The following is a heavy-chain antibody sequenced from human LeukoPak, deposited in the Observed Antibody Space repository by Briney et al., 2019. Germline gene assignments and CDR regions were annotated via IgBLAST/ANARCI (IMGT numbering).Heavy chain of an antibody. CDR3: AKVPRSGNHGDWYFDL. D-gene: IGHD2-15*01. J-gene: IGHJ2*01. CDR2: ITAAGTGT. CDR1: GFTFSSYA. Sequence: GGSLRLSCAVSGFTFSSYAMNWVRQAPGKGLEWVSGITAAGTGTYYGDSVKGRFTISRDNSKNTLYLQMNSLRAEDTAIYYCAKVPRSGNHGDWYFDLWGRGTLVTVSS. V-gene: IGHV3-23*01.